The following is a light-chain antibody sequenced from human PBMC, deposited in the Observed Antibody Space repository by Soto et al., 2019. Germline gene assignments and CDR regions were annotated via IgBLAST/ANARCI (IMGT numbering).Light chain of an antibody. Sequence: EIVLTQSPATLSLSPGERATLSCRASRSFASSYLAWYQHKPGQAPRLLIYAASSRATGIPDGFIGSGSGTDFTLSISRLEPDDSAVYYCHHYDSSPPYTFGQGTKLEI. CDR3: HHYDSSPPYT. CDR2: AAS. CDR1: RSFASSY. V-gene: IGKV3-20*01. J-gene: IGKJ2*01.